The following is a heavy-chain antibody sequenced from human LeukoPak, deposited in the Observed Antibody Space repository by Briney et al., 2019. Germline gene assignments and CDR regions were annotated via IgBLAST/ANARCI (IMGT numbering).Heavy chain of an antibody. CDR3: AKEMSSSNIDH. V-gene: IGHV3-30*18. D-gene: IGHD2-2*01. Sequence: PGRSLRLSCAASGFTFSNYGLHWVRQAPGKGLEWVALISYDGKSNKYYADSVKGRFTISRDNSKNTLSLQMNSLRAEDTAVYYCAKEMSSSNIDHCGQGTLVTVSS. CDR1: GFTFSNYG. J-gene: IGHJ4*02. CDR2: ISYDGKSNK.